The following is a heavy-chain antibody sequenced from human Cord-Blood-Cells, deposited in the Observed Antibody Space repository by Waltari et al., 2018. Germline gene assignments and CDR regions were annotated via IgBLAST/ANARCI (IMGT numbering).Heavy chain of an antibody. V-gene: IGHV1-69*10. CDR2: IIPVHGIA. CDR3: AREITMIVVVKRGWFDP. J-gene: IGHJ5*02. D-gene: IGHD3-22*01. CDR1: GGTFSSYA. Sequence: QVQLVQSGAEVKKPGSSVKVSCKASGGTFSSYAISWVRQAPGQGLEWMGGIIPVHGIANYAQKFQGRVTITADKSTSTAYMELSSLRSEDTAVYYCAREITMIVVVKRGWFDPWGQGTLVTVSS.